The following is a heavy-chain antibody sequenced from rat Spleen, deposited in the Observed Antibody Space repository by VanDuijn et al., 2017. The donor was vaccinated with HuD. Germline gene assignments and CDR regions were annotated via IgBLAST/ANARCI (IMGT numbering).Heavy chain of an antibody. CDR3: TRWYLSYYVMDA. Sequence: EVQLVESGGGLVQPGRSLKLSCAASGFTFSDYYMAWVRQAPKKGLEWVASISYEGSSTYYGDSVKGRFTISRDNAKSTLYLQMDSLRSEDTATYYCTRWYLSYYVMDAWGQGASVTVSS. V-gene: IGHV5-22*01. D-gene: IGHD1-12*02. CDR2: ISYEGSST. J-gene: IGHJ4*01. CDR1: GFTFSDYY.